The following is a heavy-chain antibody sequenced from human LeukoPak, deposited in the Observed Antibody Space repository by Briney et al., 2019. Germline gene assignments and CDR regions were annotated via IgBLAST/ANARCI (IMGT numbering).Heavy chain of an antibody. CDR2: IKQDGSEK. CDR3: ARENYYYDSSGYHH. D-gene: IGHD3-22*01. J-gene: IGHJ1*01. Sequence: GGSLRLSCAASGFTFSSYWMSWVRQAPGKGLEWVANIKQDGSEKYYADSVKGRFTISRDNAKKSLYLQMNSLRAEDTAMYYCARENYYYDSSGYHHWGQGTLVTVSS. V-gene: IGHV3-7*01. CDR1: GFTFSSYW.